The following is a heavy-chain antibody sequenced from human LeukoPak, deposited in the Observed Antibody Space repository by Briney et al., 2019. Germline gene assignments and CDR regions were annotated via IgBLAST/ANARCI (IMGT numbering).Heavy chain of an antibody. J-gene: IGHJ6*02. CDR3: ARVRVGARDYYYYGTDV. CDR1: GYTFTSYG. D-gene: IGHD1-26*01. CDR2: ISAYNGNT. Sequence: GASVKVSCKASGYTFTSYGISWVRQAPGQGLEWMGWISAYNGNTNYAQKLQGRVTMTTDTSTSTAYMELRSLRSDDTAVYYCARVRVGARDYYYYGTDVWGQGTTVTVSS. V-gene: IGHV1-18*01.